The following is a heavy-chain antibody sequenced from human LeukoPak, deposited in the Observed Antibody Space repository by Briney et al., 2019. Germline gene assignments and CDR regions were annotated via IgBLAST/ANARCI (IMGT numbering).Heavy chain of an antibody. D-gene: IGHD5-24*01. CDR1: GGSISSYY. Sequence: SETLSLTCTVSGGSISSYYWSWIRQPPGKGLEWIGYIYYSGSTNYNPSLKSRVTISVDTSKNQFSLKLSSVTAADTAVYYCARGRDGYNYSYWGQGTLVTVSS. J-gene: IGHJ4*02. CDR3: ARGRDGYNYSY. CDR2: IYYSGST. V-gene: IGHV4-59*01.